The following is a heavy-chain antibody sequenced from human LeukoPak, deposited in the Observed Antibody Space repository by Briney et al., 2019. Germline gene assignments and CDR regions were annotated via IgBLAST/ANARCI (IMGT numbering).Heavy chain of an antibody. CDR2: INPNSGGT. CDR3: ARSTKPHGYFDY. V-gene: IGHV1-2*02. CDR1: GYTFTSYG. Sequence: ASVKVSCKASGYTFTSYGISWVRQAPGQGLEWMGWINPNSGGTNYAQKFQGRVTMTRDTSISTAYMELSRLRSDDTAVYYCARSTKPHGYFDYWGQGALVTVSS. D-gene: IGHD1-14*01. J-gene: IGHJ4*02.